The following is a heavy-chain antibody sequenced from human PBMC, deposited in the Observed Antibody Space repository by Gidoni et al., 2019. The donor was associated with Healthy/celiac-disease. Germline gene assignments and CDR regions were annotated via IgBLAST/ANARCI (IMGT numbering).Heavy chain of an antibody. Sequence: EVQLMDSGGGLVMPGGYLRPSCAASGFTSSSHSLNWVSQAPGKGREWFSSISSSSSYIYYADSVNGRFTISRDNAKNSLYLQMNSLRAEDTAVYYCATLESRDSGSYYSNFWAFDIWGQGTMVTVSS. CDR2: ISSSSSYI. CDR1: GFTSSSHS. D-gene: IGHD1-26*01. CDR3: ATLESRDSGSYYSNFWAFDI. J-gene: IGHJ3*02. V-gene: IGHV3-21*01.